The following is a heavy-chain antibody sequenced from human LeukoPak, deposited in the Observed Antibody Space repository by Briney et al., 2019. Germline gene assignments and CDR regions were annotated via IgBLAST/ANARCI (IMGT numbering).Heavy chain of an antibody. CDR2: IKQDGSKK. CDR1: GFTFSNYW. CDR3: TRVGYIDEGIDY. V-gene: IGHV3-7*04. J-gene: IGHJ4*02. Sequence: GGSLRLSCAASGFTFSNYWMHWVRQAPGKRLEWVANIKQDGSKKSYVDSVKGRFTISRDNAKNSLYLQMNSLRAEDTAIYYCTRVGYIDEGIDYWGQGTLVTVSS. D-gene: IGHD5-24*01.